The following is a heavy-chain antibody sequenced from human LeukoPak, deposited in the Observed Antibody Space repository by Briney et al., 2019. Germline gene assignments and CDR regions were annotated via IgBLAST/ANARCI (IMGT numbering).Heavy chain of an antibody. CDR3: ARVNLYYDSSGPFDC. CDR2: INPNSGGT. V-gene: IGHV1-2*02. CDR1: GYTFIGYY. Sequence: ASVKLSCKASGYTFIGYYMHWVRQAPGQGLEWMGWINPNSGGTNYAQKFQGRVTMTRDTSISTAYMELSRLRSDDTAVYYCARVNLYYDSSGPFDCWGQGTLVTVSS. D-gene: IGHD3-22*01. J-gene: IGHJ4*02.